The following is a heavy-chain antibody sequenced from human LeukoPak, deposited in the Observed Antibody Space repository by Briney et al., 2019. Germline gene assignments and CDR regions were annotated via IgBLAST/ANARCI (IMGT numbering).Heavy chain of an antibody. Sequence: HTGGSLRLSCAASGFTFDDYAMHWVRQAPGKGLEWVSGISWNSGSIGYADSVKGRFTISRDNAKNSLYLQMNSLRAEDTALYYCAKAGAAAGVHWGQATLVTVSS. CDR3: AKAGAAAGVH. CDR1: GFTFDDYA. J-gene: IGHJ4*02. CDR2: ISWNSGSI. V-gene: IGHV3-9*01. D-gene: IGHD6-13*01.